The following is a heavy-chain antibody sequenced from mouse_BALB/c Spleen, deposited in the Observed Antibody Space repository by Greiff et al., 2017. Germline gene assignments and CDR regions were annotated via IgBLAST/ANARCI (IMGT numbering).Heavy chain of an antibody. CDR2: INPSNGGT. Sequence: QVQLKQSGAELVKPGASVKLSCKASGYTFTGYYMYWVKQRPGQGLEWIGDINPSNGGTNFNEKFKIKATLTVDKSSSTAYMQLSSLTSEDSAVYYCTRGGAYWGQGTLVTVSA. J-gene: IGHJ3*01. CDR1: GYTFTGYY. CDR3: TRGGAY. V-gene: IGHV1-53*01.